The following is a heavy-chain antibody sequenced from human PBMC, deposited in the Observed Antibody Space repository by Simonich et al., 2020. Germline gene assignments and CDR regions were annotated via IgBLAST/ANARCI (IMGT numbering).Heavy chain of an antibody. D-gene: IGHD6-13*01. CDR3: ARGRIAAAGTYYYYYMDV. J-gene: IGHJ6*03. CDR2: KNPNRGST. Sequence: QVQLVQSGAEVKKPGASVKVSCKASGYTFTGYYMHWVRQAPGQGLGGMGGKNPNRGSTNYARKFQGRVTMTRDTSISTAYMELSRLRSDDTAVYYCARGRIAAAGTYYYYYMDVWGKGTTVTVSS. CDR1: GYTFTGYY. V-gene: IGHV1-2*02.